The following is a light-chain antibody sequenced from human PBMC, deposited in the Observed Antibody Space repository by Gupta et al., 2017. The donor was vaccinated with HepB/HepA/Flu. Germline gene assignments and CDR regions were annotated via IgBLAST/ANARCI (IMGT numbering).Light chain of an antibody. J-gene: IGKJ4*01. CDR1: QSLSNNY. CDR3: QQYGTSPFT. V-gene: IGKV3-20*01. Sequence: EIVLTQSPGTVSLSPGERATLSCRASQSLSNNYLSWYRQKPGQAPRLLIYGASIRATGIPDTFSGSGSGTDFTLTISRLEPEDFAVYYCQQYGTSPFTFGGGTTVDIK. CDR2: GAS.